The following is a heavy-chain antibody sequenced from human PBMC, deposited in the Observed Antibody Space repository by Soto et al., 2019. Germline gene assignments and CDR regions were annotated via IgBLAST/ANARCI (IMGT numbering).Heavy chain of an antibody. CDR2: ISYDGSNK. V-gene: IGHV3-30*03. CDR3: ARDDIVVVPAAIDY. Sequence: QVQLVESGGGVVQPGRSLRLSCAASGFTFSSYGMHWVRQAPGKGLEWVAVISYDGSNKYYADSVKGRFTISRDNSKNTLYLQMNSLRAEDTAVYYCARDDIVVVPAAIDYWGQGTLVTVSS. D-gene: IGHD2-2*01. CDR1: GFTFSSYG. J-gene: IGHJ4*02.